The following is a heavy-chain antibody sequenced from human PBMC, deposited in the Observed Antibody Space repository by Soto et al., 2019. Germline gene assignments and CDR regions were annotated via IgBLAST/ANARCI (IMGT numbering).Heavy chain of an antibody. Sequence: QAQLVESGGGVVQPGRSLRLSCAASGFTFNNYGMHWVRQAPGKGLEWVAVIWNDGSLQYYADSVKGRFTISRDNAKNTVYLQMNSLTADDTGVYYCPRDRHEQWLALGDWFGPWGQGTHVTVSS. CDR1: GFTFNNYG. D-gene: IGHD6-19*01. J-gene: IGHJ5*02. CDR3: PRDRHEQWLALGDWFGP. CDR2: IWNDGSLQ. V-gene: IGHV3-33*01.